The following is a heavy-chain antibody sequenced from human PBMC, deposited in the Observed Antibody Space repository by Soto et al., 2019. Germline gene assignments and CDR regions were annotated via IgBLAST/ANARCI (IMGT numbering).Heavy chain of an antibody. CDR1: GGTFSSYT. J-gene: IGHJ4*02. Sequence: QVQLVQSGAEVKKPGSSVKVSCKASGGTFSSYTISWVRQAPGQGLEWMGRLIPIVDISNYAQNFQDRVTITADKSTTTAYMELSSLRSEDTAVYYCARASSYGPFDYWGQGTLVTVSS. CDR2: LIPIVDIS. D-gene: IGHD5-18*01. V-gene: IGHV1-69*02. CDR3: ARASSYGPFDY.